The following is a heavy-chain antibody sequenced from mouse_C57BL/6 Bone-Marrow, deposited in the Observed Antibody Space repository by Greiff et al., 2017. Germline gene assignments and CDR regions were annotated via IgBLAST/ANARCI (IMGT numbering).Heavy chain of an antibody. V-gene: IGHV1-76*01. CDR1: GYTFTDYY. D-gene: IGHD2-4*01. CDR3: ARGDDYGFAY. CDR2: IYPGSGNT. Sequence: VQLQQSGAELVRPGASVKLSCKASGYTFTDYYINWVKQRPGQGLEWIARIYPGSGNTYYNEKFKGKDTLTAEKSSSTAYMQLSSLTSEDSAVYFCARGDDYGFAYWGQGTLVTVSA. J-gene: IGHJ3*01.